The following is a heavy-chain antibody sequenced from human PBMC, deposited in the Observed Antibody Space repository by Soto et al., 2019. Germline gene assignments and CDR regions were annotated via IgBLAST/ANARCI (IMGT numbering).Heavy chain of an antibody. CDR2: ITTSGGNT. Sequence: VQLLESGGGLVQPGGSLRLSCAASGFTFSTYAMSWVRQAPGKGLEWVSTITTSGGNTYYADSVQGRFTISRDNSKNKLYLQMNSLRAEDTAVYYCAGRYCTNGVCYTNYYYYIDVWGKGTTVTVSS. D-gene: IGHD2-8*01. CDR3: AGRYCTNGVCYTNYYYYIDV. CDR1: GFTFSTYA. V-gene: IGHV3-23*01. J-gene: IGHJ6*03.